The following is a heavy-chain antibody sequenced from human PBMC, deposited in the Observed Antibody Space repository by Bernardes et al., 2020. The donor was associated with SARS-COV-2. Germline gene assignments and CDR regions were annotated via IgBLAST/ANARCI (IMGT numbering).Heavy chain of an antibody. CDR3: ARDGYSSGPYDS. V-gene: IGHV1-2*02. CDR2: INPNSGVT. D-gene: IGHD3-22*01. CDR1: GYTFTGYY. Sequence: SVKVSCKASGYTFTGYYLQWVRQAPGQGLEWMGWINPNSGVTNYAQKFQGRVTMTRDKSISTVYMELSRLRSDDTAVYYCARDGYSSGPYDSWGQGTLVTVSS. J-gene: IGHJ4*02.